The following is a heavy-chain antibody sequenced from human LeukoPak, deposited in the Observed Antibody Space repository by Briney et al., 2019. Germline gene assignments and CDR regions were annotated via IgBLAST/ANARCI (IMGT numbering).Heavy chain of an antibody. CDR2: IYYSGST. J-gene: IGHJ4*02. CDR3: ARLVNPRSGTLYSSGWGYFDY. V-gene: IGHV4-39*01. D-gene: IGHD6-19*01. CDR1: GGSISSSSYY. Sequence: PSETLSLTCTVSGGSISSSSYYWGWIRQPPGKGLEWIGSIYYSGSTYYNPSLKSRVTISVDTSKNQFSLKLSSVTAADTAVYYCARLVNPRSGTLYSSGWGYFDYWGQGTLVTVSS.